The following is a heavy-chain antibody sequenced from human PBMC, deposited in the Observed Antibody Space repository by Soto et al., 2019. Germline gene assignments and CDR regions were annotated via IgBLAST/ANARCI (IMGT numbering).Heavy chain of an antibody. V-gene: IGHV3-21*01. J-gene: IGHJ6*02. D-gene: IGHD6-19*01. CDR1: GFTFSSYS. Sequence: PGGSLRISCAASGFTFSSYSMNRVRQAPGKGLEWVSSISSSSSYIYYADSVKGRFTISRDNAKNSLYLQMNSLRAEDTAVYYCARDKSSSGWPYYYYYGMDVWGQGTTVTVSS. CDR2: ISSSSSYI. CDR3: ARDKSSSGWPYYYYYGMDV.